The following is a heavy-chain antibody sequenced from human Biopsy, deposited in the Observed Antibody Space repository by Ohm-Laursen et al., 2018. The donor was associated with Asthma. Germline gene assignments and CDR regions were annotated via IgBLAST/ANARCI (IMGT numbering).Heavy chain of an antibody. J-gene: IGHJ6*02. CDR1: GFAVSRDH. CDR2: IYSGGTS. CDR3: AKDPRIYGDNVAGMDV. Sequence: SLRLSCAASGFAVSRDHMFWVRQAPGKGLEWVSVIYSGGTSHTADSVRGRFTISRDYSKNTLYLQMHSLRAGDTAVYYCAKDPRIYGDNVAGMDVWGQGTAVNVSS. D-gene: IGHD4-17*01. V-gene: IGHV3-66*01.